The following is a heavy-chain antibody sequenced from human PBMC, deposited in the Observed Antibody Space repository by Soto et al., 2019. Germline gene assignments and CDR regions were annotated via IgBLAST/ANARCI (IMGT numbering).Heavy chain of an antibody. J-gene: IGHJ6*02. CDR3: ARAFYGMDV. CDR2: ISGSGGST. V-gene: IGHV3-23*01. Sequence: PWGSLRLSCAASGFTFSSYAMSWVRQAPGKGLEWVSAISGSGGSTYYADSVKGRFTISRDTSKNQVVLTMTSMDPADTGTYYCARAFYGMDVWGQGTTVTVSS. D-gene: IGHD3-10*01. CDR1: GFTFSSYA.